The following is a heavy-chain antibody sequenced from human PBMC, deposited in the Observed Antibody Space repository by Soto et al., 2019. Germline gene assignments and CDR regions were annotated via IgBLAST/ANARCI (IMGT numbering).Heavy chain of an antibody. V-gene: IGHV1-69*06. CDR2: IVPMFGTS. D-gene: IGHD3-3*01. Sequence: QERLVQSGAEVRKPGSSVKVSCKVTGGTSTRYAINWVRQAPGQGLEWMGGIVPMFGTSKYAQKFQGRVTMTADTSTNIAYMELRSLRSEDAGGYYCNRGAEYDFWSGYLWGQGTLVSVSS. CDR1: GGTSTRYA. CDR3: NRGAEYDFWSGYL. J-gene: IGHJ4*02.